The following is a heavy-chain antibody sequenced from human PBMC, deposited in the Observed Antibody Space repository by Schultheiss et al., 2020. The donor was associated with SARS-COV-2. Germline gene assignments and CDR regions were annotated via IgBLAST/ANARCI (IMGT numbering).Heavy chain of an antibody. J-gene: IGHJ6*02. Sequence: ASVKVSCKASGYTFTSYGISWVRQAPGQGLEWMGWISAYNGNTNYAQKLQGRVTMTTDTSTSTAYMELSSLRSEDTAVYYCAREGGVVVPAAMPDYYYYYGMDVWGQGTTVTVSS. V-gene: IGHV1-18*01. D-gene: IGHD2-2*01. CDR1: GYTFTSYG. CDR3: AREGGVVVPAAMPDYYYYYGMDV. CDR2: ISAYNGNT.